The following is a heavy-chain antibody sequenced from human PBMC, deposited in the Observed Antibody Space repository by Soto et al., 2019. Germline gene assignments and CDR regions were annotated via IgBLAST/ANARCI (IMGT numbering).Heavy chain of an antibody. CDR3: ARDSGRSAGDFDY. J-gene: IGHJ4*02. V-gene: IGHV1-69*08. CDR1: GGTFSSYT. D-gene: IGHD3-10*01. Sequence: QVQLVQSGAEVKKPGSSVKVSCKASGGTFSSYTISWVRQAPGQGLEWMGRIIPILGIANYAQKFQGRVTITADKSTSTAYMERSSLRSEDTAVYYCARDSGRSAGDFDYWGQGTLVTVSS. CDR2: IIPILGIA.